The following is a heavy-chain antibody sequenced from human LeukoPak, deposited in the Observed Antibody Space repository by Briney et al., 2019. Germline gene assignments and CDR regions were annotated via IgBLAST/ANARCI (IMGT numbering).Heavy chain of an antibody. CDR2: ISSSSSYT. V-gene: IGHV3-11*03. Sequence: GGSLRLSCAASGFTFSDYYMSWIRQAPGKGLEWVSYISSSSSYTNYADSVKGRFTISRDNAKNSLYLQMNSLRAEDTAVYYCARSDVDTALDYWGQGTLVTVSS. J-gene: IGHJ4*02. D-gene: IGHD5-18*01. CDR1: GFTFSDYY. CDR3: ARSDVDTALDY.